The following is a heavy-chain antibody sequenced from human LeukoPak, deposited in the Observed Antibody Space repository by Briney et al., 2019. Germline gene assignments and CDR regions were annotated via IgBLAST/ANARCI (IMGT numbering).Heavy chain of an antibody. J-gene: IGHJ6*02. Sequence: SETLSLTCTVSGGSISSSSYYWGWIRQPPGKGLEWIGSIYYSGSTYYNPSLKSRVTISVDTSKNQFSLKLSSVTAADTAVYYCARGNIMRDYYYYGMDVWGQGTTVTVSS. CDR2: IYYSGST. CDR3: ARGNIMRDYYYYGMDV. CDR1: GGSISSSSYY. V-gene: IGHV4-39*07.